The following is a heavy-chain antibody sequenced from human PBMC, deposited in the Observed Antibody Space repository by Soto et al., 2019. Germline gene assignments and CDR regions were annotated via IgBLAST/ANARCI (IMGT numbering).Heavy chain of an antibody. CDR1: GGTFSNYP. CDR2: IIPIFGTV. V-gene: IGHV1-69*13. D-gene: IGHD5-12*01. Sequence: SVKVSCKASGGTFSNYPISWVRQAPGQGLEWMGGIIPIFGTVNYAQKFQGRVTITADESTSTAYMELSSLRSEDTAVYYCARGNHRWLQLWYFDLWGRGTLVTVS. CDR3: ARGNHRWLQLWYFDL. J-gene: IGHJ2*01.